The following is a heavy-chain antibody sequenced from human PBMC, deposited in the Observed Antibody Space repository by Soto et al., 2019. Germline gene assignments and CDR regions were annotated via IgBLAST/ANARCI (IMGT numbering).Heavy chain of an antibody. J-gene: IGHJ4*02. CDR1: GFTFNNYA. CDR3: ARGDQYSCSGSTCHTRY. V-gene: IGHV3-30-3*01. Sequence: GGSLRLSCAASGFTFNNYAMHWVRQTPGKGLEWVATISYDGDNKYYADSLKGRFTISRDNSRNTLFLQMNSLRAADTAVYFCARGDQYSCSGSTCHTRYWGQGALVTVSS. CDR2: ISYDGDNK. D-gene: IGHD2-2*02.